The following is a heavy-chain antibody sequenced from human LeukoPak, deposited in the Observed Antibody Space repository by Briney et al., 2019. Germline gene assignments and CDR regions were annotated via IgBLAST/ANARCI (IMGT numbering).Heavy chain of an antibody. J-gene: IGHJ5*02. Sequence: ASVKVSCKASGYTFTGYYMHWVRQAPGQALEWMGRINANSGGTNYAQKFQGRVTMTRDTSISTAYMELSRLRSDDTAVYYCARAKPYSGYDWGSWFDPWGQGTLVTVSS. CDR2: INANSGGT. D-gene: IGHD5-12*01. CDR3: ARAKPYSGYDWGSWFDP. CDR1: GYTFTGYY. V-gene: IGHV1-2*06.